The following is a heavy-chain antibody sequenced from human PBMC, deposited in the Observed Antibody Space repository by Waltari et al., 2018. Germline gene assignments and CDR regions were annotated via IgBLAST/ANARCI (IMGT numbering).Heavy chain of an antibody. CDR3: ARDLYYDSSGYKASPDY. D-gene: IGHD3-22*01. Sequence: QVQLVQSGAEVKKPGASVKVSCKASGYTFTSYGIISVRPAPGQGLEWMGWISAYNGNTNYAQKLQGRVTMTTDTSTSTAYMELRSLRSDDTAVYYCARDLYYDSSGYKASPDYWGQGTLVTVSS. CDR1: GYTFTSYG. CDR2: ISAYNGNT. V-gene: IGHV1-18*01. J-gene: IGHJ4*02.